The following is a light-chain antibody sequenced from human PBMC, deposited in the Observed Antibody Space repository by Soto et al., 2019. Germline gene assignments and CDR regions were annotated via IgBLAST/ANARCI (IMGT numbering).Light chain of an antibody. J-gene: IGKJ3*01. CDR1: QSVSSSY. CDR3: QQYGPLGFT. Sequence: EIVLTQSPGTLSLSPGERATLSCRASQSVSSSYLAWYQQKPGQAPRLLIYGASSRATGIPDRFSGSGSGTHFTLTISSLEPEDLPLSYRQQYGPLGFTFDPGTNVDIK. CDR2: GAS. V-gene: IGKV3-20*01.